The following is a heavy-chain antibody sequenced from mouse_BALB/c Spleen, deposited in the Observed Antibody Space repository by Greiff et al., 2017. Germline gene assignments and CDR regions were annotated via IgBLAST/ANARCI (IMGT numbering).Heavy chain of an antibody. D-gene: IGHD1-1*01. Sequence: VQLQQSGAELVRPGVSVKISCKGSGYTFTDYAMHWVKQSHAKSLEWIGVISTYYGDASYNQKFKGKATMTVDKSSSTAYMELARLTSEDSAIYYCARGDTTGAMDYWGQGTSVTVSS. CDR1: GYTFTDYA. J-gene: IGHJ4*01. CDR2: ISTYYGDA. CDR3: ARGDTTGAMDY. V-gene: IGHV1S137*01.